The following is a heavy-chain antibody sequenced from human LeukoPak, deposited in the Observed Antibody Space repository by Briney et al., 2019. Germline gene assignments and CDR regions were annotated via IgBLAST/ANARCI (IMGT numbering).Heavy chain of an antibody. J-gene: IGHJ4*02. Sequence: SETLSLTCTVSGGSISSYYWSWIRQPPGKGLEWIGEINHSGSTNYNPSLKSRVTISVDTSKNQFSLKLSSVTAADTAVYYCARVGGTYYFDYWGQGTLVTVSS. CDR1: GGSISSYY. D-gene: IGHD1-1*01. CDR3: ARVGGTYYFDY. CDR2: INHSGST. V-gene: IGHV4-34*01.